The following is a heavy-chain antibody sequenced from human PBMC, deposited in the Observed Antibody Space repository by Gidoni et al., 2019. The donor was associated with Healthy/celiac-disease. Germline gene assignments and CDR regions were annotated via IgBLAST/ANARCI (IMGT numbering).Heavy chain of an antibody. V-gene: IGHV3-23*01. CDR3: AKGGLWSYYFDY. CDR2: ISGSGGSK. CDR1: GFTFSSYA. Sequence: EVQLLESGGGLVQPGGSLRLSCAASGFTFSSYAMSWVRQAPGKGLEWVSAISGSGGSKYYADSVKGRFTISRDNSKNTLYLQMNSLRAEDTAVYYCAKGGLWSYYFDYWGQGTLVTVSS. J-gene: IGHJ4*02. D-gene: IGHD3-10*01.